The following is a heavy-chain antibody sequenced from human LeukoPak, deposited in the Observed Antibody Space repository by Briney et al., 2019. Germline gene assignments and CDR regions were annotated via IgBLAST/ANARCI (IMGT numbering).Heavy chain of an antibody. CDR3: VRLRNTMFDY. V-gene: IGHV4-4*07. CDR1: GGSFSDYY. J-gene: IGHJ4*02. Sequence: SETLSLTCTVSGGSFSDYYWGWVRQPAGETLEWIGRVYTTGTNFNPSLKSRVAMSMDTSKNQFSLILDSMTAADTAVYYCVRLRNTMFDYWGQGTLVTVSS. CDR2: VYTTGT. D-gene: IGHD1-14*01.